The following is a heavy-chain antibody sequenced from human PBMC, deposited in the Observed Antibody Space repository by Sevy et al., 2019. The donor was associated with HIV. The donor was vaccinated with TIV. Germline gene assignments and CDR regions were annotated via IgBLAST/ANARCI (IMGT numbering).Heavy chain of an antibody. Sequence: GGSLRLSCAASGFTFSSYWMHWVRQAPGKGLVWVSRINSDGSSTSYADSVKGRFTISRDNAKNTLYLQMNSLRAEDTAVYYCASDLPRIAVAGSYYYYYGMDVWGQGTTVTVSS. CDR3: ASDLPRIAVAGSYYYYYGMDV. D-gene: IGHD6-19*01. CDR2: INSDGSST. J-gene: IGHJ6*02. CDR1: GFTFSSYW. V-gene: IGHV3-74*01.